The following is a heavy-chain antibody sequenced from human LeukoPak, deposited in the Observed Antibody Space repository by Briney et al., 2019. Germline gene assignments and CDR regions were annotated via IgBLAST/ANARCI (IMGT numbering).Heavy chain of an antibody. D-gene: IGHD5-18*01. CDR2: VYTAGSTT. Sequence: PGGSLRLSCAASGFTFRGFWMHWVRQPPGGGLVWVSRVYTAGSTTTYADSVKGRFTISRDNAKNTVSRQRARLRADDTAVYYCATLNSFGNDYWGRGVLVTVSS. J-gene: IGHJ4*02. V-gene: IGHV3-74*01. CDR1: GFTFRGFW. CDR3: ATLNSFGNDY.